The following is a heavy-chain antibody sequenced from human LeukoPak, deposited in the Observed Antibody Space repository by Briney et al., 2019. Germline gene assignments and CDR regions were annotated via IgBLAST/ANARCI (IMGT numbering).Heavy chain of an antibody. CDR1: GGSISSYY. CDR3: ATVPPHGDTDY. CDR2: ISYSGST. Sequence: SETLSLTCTVSGGSISSYYWSWIRQPPGKGLEWIGYISYSGSTTYDPSLKSRVTISIDTSKKQFSLKLSSVTAADTAVYYCATVPPHGDTDYWGQGTLVTVSS. D-gene: IGHD1-14*01. J-gene: IGHJ4*02. V-gene: IGHV4-59*01.